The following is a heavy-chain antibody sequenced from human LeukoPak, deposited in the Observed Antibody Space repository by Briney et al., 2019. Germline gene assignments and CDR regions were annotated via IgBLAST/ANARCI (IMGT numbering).Heavy chain of an antibody. Sequence: GESLKISCKGSGYSSTSYWIGWVRQMPGKGLERMGIIYPGDSDTRYSPSFQGQVTIPADKSISTAYLQWSSLKASDTAMYYCAFGAGMGEYYFDYWGQGTLVTVSS. CDR2: IYPGDSDT. D-gene: IGHD3-16*01. CDR1: GYSSTSYW. CDR3: AFGAGMGEYYFDY. J-gene: IGHJ4*02. V-gene: IGHV5-51*01.